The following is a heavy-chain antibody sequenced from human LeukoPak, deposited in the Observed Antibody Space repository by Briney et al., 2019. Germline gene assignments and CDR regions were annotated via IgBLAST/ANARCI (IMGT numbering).Heavy chain of an antibody. CDR1: GYNFSNYW. V-gene: IGHV5-51*01. J-gene: IGHJ5*02. D-gene: IGHD2-2*01. CDR3: ALGSITCCGSNWLDP. Sequence: GESLKISCKGSGYNFSNYWIGWVRQMPGKGLEWMGVIYGGDSETRYSPSFKGQVTISADKSISTAYLQWSSLKASATAMYYCALGSITCCGSNWLDPWGQGTLVTVSS. CDR2: IYGGDSET.